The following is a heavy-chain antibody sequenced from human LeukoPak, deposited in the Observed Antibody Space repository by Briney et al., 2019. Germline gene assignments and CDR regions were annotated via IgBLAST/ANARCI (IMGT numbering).Heavy chain of an antibody. CDR1: GYTFTGYY. CDR2: IVVGSGNT. Sequence: SVKVSCKASGYTFTGYYMHWVRQAPGQGLEWIGWIVVGSGNTNYAQKFQERVTITRDMSTSTAYMGLSSLRSEDTAVYYCAAVGPPAMIVSSWGQGTLVTVSS. D-gene: IGHD3-22*01. CDR3: AAVGPPAMIVSS. J-gene: IGHJ5*02. V-gene: IGHV1-58*02.